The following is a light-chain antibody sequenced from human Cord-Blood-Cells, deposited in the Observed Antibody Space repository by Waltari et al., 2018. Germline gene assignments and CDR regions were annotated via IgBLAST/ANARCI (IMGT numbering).Light chain of an antibody. J-gene: IGKJ2*01. CDR3: QQRSNWPPPYT. CDR2: DAS. Sequence: EIVLTQSPATLSLSPGERATISCRASQSVSSYLAWYQQKPGQAPRLLIYDASNRATGIPARFSGSGSGTDFTLTISSLEPEDFAVYYCQQRSNWPPPYTFGQGTKLEIK. CDR1: QSVSSY. V-gene: IGKV3-11*01.